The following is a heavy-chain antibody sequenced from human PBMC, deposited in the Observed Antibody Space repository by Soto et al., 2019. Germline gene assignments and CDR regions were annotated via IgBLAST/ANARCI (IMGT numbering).Heavy chain of an antibody. CDR2: MNPSSGYT. CDR3: ARFVRNQLPTIDY. J-gene: IGHJ4*02. V-gene: IGHV1-8*01. Sequence: QVQLVQSGAEVKKPGASVRVSCKASGYTFTDYDINWVRLATGQGLEWMGWMNPSSGYTVYAQKLQGRVTMTWDTSIITAYMELSSLTSADTAVYYFARFVRNQLPTIDYFGQGALVTVSS. D-gene: IGHD1-26*01. CDR1: GYTFTDYD.